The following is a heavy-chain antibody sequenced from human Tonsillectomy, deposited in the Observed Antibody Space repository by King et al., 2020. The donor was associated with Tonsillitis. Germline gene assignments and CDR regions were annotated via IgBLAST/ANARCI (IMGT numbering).Heavy chain of an antibody. V-gene: IGHV3-15*01. J-gene: IGHJ4*01. CDR2: IKTKTDGGTT. CDR3: TTDRVGAWRGY. Sequence: QLVQSGGGLVKPGGSLRLSCAGSGFTFNNTWMSWVRQAPGKGLEWVGRIKTKTDGGTTEYAAPVKGRFTISRDDPKNTLYLQMNSLETDDTAIYYCTTDRVGAWRGYWGHGTLVTVSS. CDR1: GFTFNNTW. D-gene: IGHD3-16*01.